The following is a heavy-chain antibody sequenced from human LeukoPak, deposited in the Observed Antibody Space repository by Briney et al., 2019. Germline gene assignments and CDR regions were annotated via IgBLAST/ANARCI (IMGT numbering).Heavy chain of an antibody. CDR1: GYTFTSYD. Sequence: GAPVKVSCKASGYTFTSYDINWVRQATGQGLEWMGWMNPNSGNTGYAQKFQGRVTMTRNTSISTAYMELSSLKSEDTAVYYCAGPRHYVWGYRPPPDLDYWGQGTLVTVSS. J-gene: IGHJ4*02. V-gene: IGHV1-8*01. CDR2: MNPNSGNT. D-gene: IGHD3-16*01. CDR3: AGPRHYVWGYRPPPDLDY.